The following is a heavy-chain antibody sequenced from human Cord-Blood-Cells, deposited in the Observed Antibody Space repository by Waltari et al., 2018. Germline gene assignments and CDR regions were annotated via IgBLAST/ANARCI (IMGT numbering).Heavy chain of an antibody. Sequence: QVQLVQSGAEVKKPGASVKVSCKVSGYTLTELSMHWVRQAPGKGLEWMGGLEPEDGETIYAQKFQGRVTMAEDTSTDTAYMELSSLRSEDTAVYYCATVSPWAPWGDWFDPWGQGTLVTVSS. V-gene: IGHV1-24*01. J-gene: IGHJ5*02. CDR1: GYTLTELS. D-gene: IGHD3-16*01. CDR3: ATVSPWAPWGDWFDP. CDR2: LEPEDGET.